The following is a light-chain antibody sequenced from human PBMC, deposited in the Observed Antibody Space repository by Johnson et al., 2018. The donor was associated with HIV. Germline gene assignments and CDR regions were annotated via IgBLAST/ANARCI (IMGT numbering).Light chain of an antibody. CDR2: VNN. Sequence: QSVLTQPPSVSAAPGQKVTISCSGSSSNIGKNYESRYQHLPGTAPKLVIHVNNKRPSGIPDRFSSSKSATSATLGITGLQTRDEAVNSCGAWDISLTAGRYVFRSGTKVTVL. CDR3: GAWDISLTAGRYV. V-gene: IGLV1-51*02. CDR1: SSNIGKNY. J-gene: IGLJ1*01.